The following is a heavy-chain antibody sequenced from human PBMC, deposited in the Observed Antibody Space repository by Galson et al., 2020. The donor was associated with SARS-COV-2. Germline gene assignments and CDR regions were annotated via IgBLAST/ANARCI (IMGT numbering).Heavy chain of an antibody. D-gene: IGHD3-22*01. J-gene: IGHJ4*02. CDR3: AKDISSGYYGGDY. Sequence: SVKGRFTISRDNSKNTLYLQMNSLRAEDTAVYYCAKDISSGYYGGDYWGQGTLVTVSS. V-gene: IGHV3-23*01.